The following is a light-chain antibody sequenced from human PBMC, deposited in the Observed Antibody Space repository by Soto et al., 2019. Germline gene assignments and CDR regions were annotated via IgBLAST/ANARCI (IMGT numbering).Light chain of an antibody. CDR1: SSDVGGYSY. Sequence: QSALTQPRSVSGSPGQSVTISCTGTSSDVGGYSYVSRYQQHPGKAPKVMMYDVKTRPSGIPDRFSGSKSGNTASLTISGLQAEDEADYYCFSYAGSYTFVFGTGTKLTVL. CDR3: FSYAGSYTFV. CDR2: DVK. J-gene: IGLJ1*01. V-gene: IGLV2-11*01.